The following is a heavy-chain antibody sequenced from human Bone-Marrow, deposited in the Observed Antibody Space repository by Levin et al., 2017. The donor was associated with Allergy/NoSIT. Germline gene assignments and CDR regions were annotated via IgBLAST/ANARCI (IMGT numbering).Heavy chain of an antibody. CDR1: GFAFSSSA. CDR2: IGDTGTYT. V-gene: IGHV3-23*01. J-gene: IGHJ6*02. CDR3: ARVLEAIYGMDV. D-gene: IGHD2/OR15-2a*01. Sequence: GESLKISCAASGFAFSSSAMSWVRQAPGKGLEWVSTIGDTGTYTYYADSVKGRFTISRDNSKNTLYLQMNSLRAEDTAVYYFARVLEAIYGMDVWGQGTAVTVSS.